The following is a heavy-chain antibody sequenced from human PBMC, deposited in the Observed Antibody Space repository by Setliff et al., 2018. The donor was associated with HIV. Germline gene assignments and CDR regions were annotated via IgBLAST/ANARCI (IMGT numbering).Heavy chain of an antibody. V-gene: IGHV1-69-2*01. D-gene: IGHD6-13*01. CDR1: GYTFTDYY. J-gene: IGHJ5*02. Sequence: ASVKVSCKVSGYTFTDYYMHWVQQAPGKGLEWMGLVDPEDGETIYAEKFQGRVTITADTSTDTAYMELSSLRSEDTAVYYCATADPHSSSGGFDPWGQGTLVTV. CDR2: VDPEDGET. CDR3: ATADPHSSSGGFDP.